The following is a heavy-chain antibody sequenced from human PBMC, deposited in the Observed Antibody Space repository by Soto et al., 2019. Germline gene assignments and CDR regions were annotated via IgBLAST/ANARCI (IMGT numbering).Heavy chain of an antibody. D-gene: IGHD5-12*01. V-gene: IGHV4-31*03. Sequence: QVQLQESDAGLVKASQTLSLTCTVSGCSVSSGAYYWTWIRQRPGKGLEWIGYIYYSGSTYYSPALRSRLSISLHKSKNQFSRRLSSVTAADTAMYYCARARLRAVYAFDIWGQGTMVTVSS. CDR1: GCSVSSGAYY. CDR2: IYYSGST. CDR3: ARARLRAVYAFDI. J-gene: IGHJ3*02.